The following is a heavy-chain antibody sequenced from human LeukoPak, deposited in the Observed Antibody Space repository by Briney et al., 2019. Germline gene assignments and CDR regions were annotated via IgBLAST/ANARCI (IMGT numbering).Heavy chain of an antibody. J-gene: IGHJ4*02. V-gene: IGHV3-30*04. CDR2: ISYDGSNK. Sequence: PSRSLTLSCAASGFTFSSYAMHWVRQAPGKGLEWVAVISYDGSNKYYADSVKGRFTIFRDNSKSTLYLQMNSLRAEDTAVYYCARGQVYYSDSSGYYNDYGGQGTLVTVS. CDR3: ARGQVYYSDSSGYYNDY. CDR1: GFTFSSYA. D-gene: IGHD3-22*01.